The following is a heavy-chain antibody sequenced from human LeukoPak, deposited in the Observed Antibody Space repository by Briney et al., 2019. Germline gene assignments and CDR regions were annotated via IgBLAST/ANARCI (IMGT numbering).Heavy chain of an antibody. D-gene: IGHD3-10*01. J-gene: IGHJ6*02. CDR1: GFTFRSYA. Sequence: PGGSLRLSCAAPGFTFRSYAMSWVRQAPGKGLEWVSAISGSGNSTYYADSVKGRFTISRDNSKNTLYLQMNSLSAEDTAVYYCAKVQYVYYGSGSYDMDVWGQGTPVTVSS. CDR3: AKVQYVYYGSGSYDMDV. V-gene: IGHV3-23*01. CDR2: ISGSGNST.